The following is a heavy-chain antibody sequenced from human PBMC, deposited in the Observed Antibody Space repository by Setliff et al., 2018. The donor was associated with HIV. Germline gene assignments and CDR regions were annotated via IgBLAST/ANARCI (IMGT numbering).Heavy chain of an antibody. CDR1: GYSISSGYY. D-gene: IGHD5-12*01. Sequence: PSETLSLTCAVSGYSISSGYYWGWIRQPPGKGLEWIGSIYHSGSTYYNPSLKSRVTISVDTSKNQFSLKLSSVTAADTAVYYCARIVSCYDLSPAGARTRYFYFWGQGTLVTVSS. V-gene: IGHV4-38-2*01. J-gene: IGHJ4*02. CDR2: IYHSGST. CDR3: ARIVSCYDLSPAGARTRYFYF.